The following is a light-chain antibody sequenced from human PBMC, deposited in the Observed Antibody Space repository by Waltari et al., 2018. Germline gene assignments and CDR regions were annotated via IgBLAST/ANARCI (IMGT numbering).Light chain of an antibody. J-gene: IGKJ1*01. Sequence: EIVLTQSLGTLSLSPGERATLSCRASQGVGKYLAWYQQRPGQSPRLLLYQASFRATGIPDWFSGSGFGTDFSLTISRLEPEDFAVYYCQKYDFLPATFGQGTTVEIK. V-gene: IGKV3-20*01. CDR1: QGVGKY. CDR2: QAS. CDR3: QKYDFLPAT.